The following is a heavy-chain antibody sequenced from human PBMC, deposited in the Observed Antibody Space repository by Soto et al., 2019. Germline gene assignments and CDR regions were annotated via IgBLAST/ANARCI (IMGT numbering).Heavy chain of an antibody. CDR3: ARGGPRGYTSSPNWFDP. CDR1: GFTFSSYA. CDR2: ISGSGGST. Sequence: PGGSLRLSCAASGFTFSSYAMSWVRQAPGKGLEWVSAISGSGGSTYYADSVKGRFTISRDNSKNTLYLQMNSLRAEDTAVYYCARGGPRGYTSSPNWFDPWGQGILVTVSS. D-gene: IGHD6-6*01. V-gene: IGHV3-23*01. J-gene: IGHJ5*02.